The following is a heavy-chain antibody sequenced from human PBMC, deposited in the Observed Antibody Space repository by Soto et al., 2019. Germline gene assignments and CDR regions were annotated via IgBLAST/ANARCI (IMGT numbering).Heavy chain of an antibody. CDR3: GVTLDA. Sequence: EVRVVESGGGLVQPGRSLRLSCTASGFASGTYAITWVRQAPGKGLQWVGFISDNAHNATTYYAASVKGRFTISRDDSKSVAYLQMNSLKGEDTAMYYCGVTLDAWGPGTQVTVSS. CDR1: GFASGTYA. J-gene: IGHJ4*02. V-gene: IGHV3-49*04. D-gene: IGHD3-16*02. CDR2: ISDNAHNATT.